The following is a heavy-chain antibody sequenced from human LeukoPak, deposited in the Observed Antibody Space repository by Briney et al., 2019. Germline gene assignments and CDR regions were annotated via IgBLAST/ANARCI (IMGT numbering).Heavy chain of an antibody. V-gene: IGHV1-8*01. CDR1: GYTFTSYD. D-gene: IGHD4-11*01. Sequence: ASVKVSCKASGYTFTSYDINWVRQATGQGLEWMGWMNPNSGNTGYAQKFQGRVTMTRNTSISTAYMELSSLRSEDTAVYYCARDLLTLGTDWGDYSNSKPKDDYMDVWGKGTTVTVSS. CDR3: ARDLLTLGTDWGDYSNSKPKDDYMDV. J-gene: IGHJ6*03. CDR2: MNPNSGNT.